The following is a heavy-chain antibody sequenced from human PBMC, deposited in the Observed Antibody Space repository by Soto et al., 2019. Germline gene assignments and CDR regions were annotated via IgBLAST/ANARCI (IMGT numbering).Heavy chain of an antibody. V-gene: IGHV4-31*03. CDR2: IYYSGST. CDR3: ARESIRNDGYFDY. J-gene: IGHJ4*02. Sequence: PSETLSLTCTVSGGSISSGGYYWSWIRQHPGKGLEWIGYIYYSGSTYYNPSLKSRVTISVDTSKNQFSLKLSSVTAADTAVYYCARESIRNDGYFDYWGQGTLVTVSS. CDR1: GGSISSGGYY. D-gene: IGHD1-1*01.